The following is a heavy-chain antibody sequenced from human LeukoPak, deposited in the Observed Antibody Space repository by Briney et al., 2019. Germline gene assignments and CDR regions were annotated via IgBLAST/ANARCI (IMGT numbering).Heavy chain of an antibody. CDR3: AREKYDSGSYLYGMDV. V-gene: IGHV3-53*01. D-gene: IGHD3-10*01. CDR2: IYSGGST. Sequence: PGGSLRLSCAAFGFTFSSYAMSWVRQAPGKGLEWVSVIYSGGSTDYADSVKGRVTISRDNSKNTVYLQMNSLRAEDTAVYYCAREKYDSGSYLYGMDVWGQGTTVTVSS. J-gene: IGHJ6*02. CDR1: GFTFSSYA.